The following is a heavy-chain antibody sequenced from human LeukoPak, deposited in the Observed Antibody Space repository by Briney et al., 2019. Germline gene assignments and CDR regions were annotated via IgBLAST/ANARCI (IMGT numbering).Heavy chain of an antibody. CDR1: GGTLRRHP. V-gene: IGHV1-69*05. D-gene: IGHD1-1*01. Sequence: GASVKVSCKASGGTLRRHPISWVRQAPGQGLEWMGGIIPIFGTPNYAQKFQGRLTITTDESTSTAYMELGSLRSEDTAVYYCSSRPTGTAGNWFDPWGQGNLVTVSS. CDR3: SSRPTGTAGNWFDP. CDR2: IIPIFGTP. J-gene: IGHJ5*02.